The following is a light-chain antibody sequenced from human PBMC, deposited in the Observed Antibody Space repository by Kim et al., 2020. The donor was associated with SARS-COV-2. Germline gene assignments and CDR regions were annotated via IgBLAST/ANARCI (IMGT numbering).Light chain of an antibody. Sequence: PGKTARITCGGNNIGSKSVHWYQQRPGQAPVLVVYDDSDRPSGIPERFSGSNSGNTATLTISRVEAGDEADYYCQVWDSSSDHLVVFGGGTQLTVL. CDR3: QVWDSSSDHLVV. V-gene: IGLV3-21*03. J-gene: IGLJ2*01. CDR1: NIGSKS. CDR2: DDS.